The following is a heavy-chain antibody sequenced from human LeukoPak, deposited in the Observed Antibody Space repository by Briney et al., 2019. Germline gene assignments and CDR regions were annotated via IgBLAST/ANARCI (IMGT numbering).Heavy chain of an antibody. Sequence: PGGSLRLSCAASGFTFSSYAMHWVRQAPGKGLEWVAVISYDGSNKYYADSVKGRFTISRDNSKNTLYLQMNSLRAEDTAVYYCARVGVFDEWELASAWGQGTLVTVSS. CDR1: GFTFSSYA. J-gene: IGHJ5*02. CDR3: ARVGVFDEWELASA. D-gene: IGHD1-26*01. CDR2: ISYDGSNK. V-gene: IGHV3-30*04.